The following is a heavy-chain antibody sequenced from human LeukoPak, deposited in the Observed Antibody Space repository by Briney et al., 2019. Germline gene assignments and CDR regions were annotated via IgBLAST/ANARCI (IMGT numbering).Heavy chain of an antibody. D-gene: IGHD3-3*01. CDR2: IYPGDSEP. CDR1: GYTFGSHW. V-gene: IGHV5-51*01. J-gene: IGHJ4*02. Sequence: GESLKISCKGSGYTFGSHWIAWVRQMPGKGLEWMGIIYPGDSEPRYSPSFQGQVSISADRFISSAYLQWSSLKASDTAVYYCARLSHNSAIYGGIDYWGQGTLVTVSS. CDR3: ARLSHNSAIYGGIDY.